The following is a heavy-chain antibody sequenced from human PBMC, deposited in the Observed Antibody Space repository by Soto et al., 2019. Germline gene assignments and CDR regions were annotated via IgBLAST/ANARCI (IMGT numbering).Heavy chain of an antibody. CDR3: ARESVVVVAATFDY. J-gene: IGHJ4*02. Sequence: QVQLVESGGGLVKPGGSLRLSCAASGFTLSDHYMSWVRQAPGKGLEWVSYISGSGRTIYYADSVKGRFTLSRDNAKNSLYLQMNSRRAEDTAVYYCARESVVVVAATFDYWGQGTLVTVSS. CDR1: GFTLSDHY. D-gene: IGHD2-15*01. V-gene: IGHV3-11*01. CDR2: ISGSGRTI.